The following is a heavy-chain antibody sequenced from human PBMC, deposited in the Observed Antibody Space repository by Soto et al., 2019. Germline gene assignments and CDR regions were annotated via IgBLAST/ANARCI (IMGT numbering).Heavy chain of an antibody. Sequence: SETLSLTCTVSGGSISSSSYYWGWIRQPPGKGLEWIGSIYYSGSTYYNPSLKSRVTISVDTSKNQFSLKLSSVTAADTAVYYCARHKPTRGFLEWFSYWGQGTLVTVSS. D-gene: IGHD3-3*01. CDR2: IYYSGST. V-gene: IGHV4-39*01. J-gene: IGHJ4*02. CDR1: GGSISSSSYY. CDR3: ARHKPTRGFLEWFSY.